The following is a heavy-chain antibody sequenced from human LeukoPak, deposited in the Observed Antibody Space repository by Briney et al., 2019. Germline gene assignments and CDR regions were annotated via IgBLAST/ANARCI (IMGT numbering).Heavy chain of an antibody. Sequence: GGSLRLSCAASGFTFSSYSMNWVRQAPGKGLEWVSSISSSSSYIYYADSVKGRFTISRDNSKNTPCLQMNSLRAEDTAVYYCAKEIWPTVATPGHTHFDYWGQGTLVTVSS. J-gene: IGHJ4*02. V-gene: IGHV3-21*01. CDR1: GFTFSSYS. CDR2: ISSSSSYI. D-gene: IGHD4-17*01. CDR3: AKEIWPTVATPGHTHFDY.